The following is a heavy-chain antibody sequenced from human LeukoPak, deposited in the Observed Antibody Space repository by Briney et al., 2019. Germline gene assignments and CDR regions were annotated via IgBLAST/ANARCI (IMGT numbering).Heavy chain of an antibody. CDR2: INSDGSST. V-gene: IGHV3-74*01. D-gene: IGHD2-2*01. Sequence: RSGGSLRLSCAASGFTFSSYWMHWVRQAPGKGLVWVSRINSDGSSTSYADSVKGRFTISRDNAKNTLYLQMNSLRAEDTAVYYCARVPLPRNYCSSTRCGPYYFDYWGRGTLVTVSS. CDR1: GFTFSSYW. CDR3: ARVPLPRNYCSSTRCGPYYFDY. J-gene: IGHJ4*01.